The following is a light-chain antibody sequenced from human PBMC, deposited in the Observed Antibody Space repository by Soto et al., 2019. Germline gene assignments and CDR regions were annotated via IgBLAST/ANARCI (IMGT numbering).Light chain of an antibody. Sequence: AIQLTQSPSSLSASVGDRVTITCRAIQGISSTLAWYQQKPGKAPKLLIYDASSLESGVPSWFSGSGSGTDFTLTISSQQPEDFPTYYCQQFNNYPITFGQGTRLEIK. V-gene: IGKV1D-13*01. CDR1: QGISST. CDR2: DAS. J-gene: IGKJ5*01. CDR3: QQFNNYPIT.